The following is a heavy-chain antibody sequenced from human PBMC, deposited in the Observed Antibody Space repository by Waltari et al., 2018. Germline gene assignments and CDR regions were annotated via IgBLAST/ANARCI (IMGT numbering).Heavy chain of an antibody. Sequence: QVQLVESGGGVVQPGGSLRLSCAASGFTFSSYGMHWVRQAPGKGLEWVAFIRYDGSNKYYADSVKGRFTISRDNSKNTLYLQMNSLRAEDTAVYYCAKSDRFGGVVVGFDYWGQGTLVTVSS. D-gene: IGHD3-16*02. V-gene: IGHV3-30*02. J-gene: IGHJ4*02. CDR1: GFTFSSYG. CDR3: AKSDRFGGVVVGFDY. CDR2: IRYDGSNK.